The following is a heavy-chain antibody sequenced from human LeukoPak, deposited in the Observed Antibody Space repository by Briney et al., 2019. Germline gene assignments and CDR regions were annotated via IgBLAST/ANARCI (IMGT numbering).Heavy chain of an antibody. CDR2: ISASGGST. J-gene: IGHJ4*02. V-gene: IGHV3-23*01. Sequence: PGGSLRLSCAASGFTFSTYAMSWVRQAPGKGLEWVSAISASGGSTYYADSVNGRFTISRDNSKNTQYLQMNSLTAEDTAVYYCAKRGLGSSSGAYYFDYWGQGTLVTVSS. CDR3: AKRGLGSSSGAYYFDY. D-gene: IGHD6-6*01. CDR1: GFTFSTYA.